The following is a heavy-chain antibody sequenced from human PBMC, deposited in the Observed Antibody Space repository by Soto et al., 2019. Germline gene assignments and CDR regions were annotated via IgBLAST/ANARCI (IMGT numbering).Heavy chain of an antibody. CDR1: GGSISSYY. CDR3: ARGQEYYDFWSGYYGYYFDY. CDR2: IYYSGST. Sequence: PSETLSLTCTVSGGSISSYYWSWIRQPPGKGLEWIGYIYYSGSTNYNPSLKSRVTISVDTSKNQFSLKLSSVTAAETAVYYCARGQEYYDFWSGYYGYYFDYWGQGTLVTVSS. D-gene: IGHD3-3*01. V-gene: IGHV4-59*01. J-gene: IGHJ4*02.